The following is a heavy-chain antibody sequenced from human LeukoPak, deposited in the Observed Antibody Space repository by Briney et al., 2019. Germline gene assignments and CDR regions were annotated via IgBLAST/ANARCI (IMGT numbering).Heavy chain of an antibody. J-gene: IGHJ4*02. V-gene: IGHV4-30-4*01. CDR2: IYYSGST. CDR1: GASLSSGDYY. D-gene: IGHD4-17*01. CDR3: ARVPYGDYINY. Sequence: SETLSLTCTVSGASLSSGDYYWSWIRQPPGKGLEWIGYIYYSGSTYYNPSLKRRVTISRDTSKNQVSLKVSSVTAADTAVYYCARVPYGDYINYWGQGTLVTVSS.